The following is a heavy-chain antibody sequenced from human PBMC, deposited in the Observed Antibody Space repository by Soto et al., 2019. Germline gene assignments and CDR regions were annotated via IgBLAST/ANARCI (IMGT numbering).Heavy chain of an antibody. Sequence: SETLSLTCTVSGGSISSGGYYWSWIRQHPGKGLEWIGYIYYSGSTYYNPSLKSRVTISVDTSKNQFSLKLSSVTAADTAVYYCARDSRGYSYGYVDYWGQGTLVTVPQ. V-gene: IGHV4-31*03. CDR2: IYYSGST. CDR1: GGSISSGGYY. J-gene: IGHJ4*02. CDR3: ARDSRGYSYGYVDY. D-gene: IGHD5-18*01.